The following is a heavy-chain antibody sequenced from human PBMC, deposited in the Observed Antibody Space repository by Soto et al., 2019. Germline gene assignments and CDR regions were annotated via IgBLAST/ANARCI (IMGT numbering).Heavy chain of an antibody. Sequence: SETLSLTCTVSCDSISNYYWSWIRQPPGKRLEWLGYIFYSGTTSYNPSLKRRVTISVDTSKNQFALRLRSVTAADTATYYCARSKRGYSYGSVIDFWGQGTLVTVSS. J-gene: IGHJ4*02. CDR1: CDSISNYY. V-gene: IGHV4-59*01. CDR3: ARSKRGYSYGSVIDF. D-gene: IGHD5-18*01. CDR2: IFYSGTT.